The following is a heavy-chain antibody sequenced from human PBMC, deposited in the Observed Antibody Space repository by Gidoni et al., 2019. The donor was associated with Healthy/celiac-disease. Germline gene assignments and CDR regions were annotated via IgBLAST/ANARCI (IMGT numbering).Heavy chain of an antibody. CDR1: GGSISRSSYH. Sequence: QLQLQESGPGLVKPSETLSLTCTVSGGSISRSSYHWGWILQPPGKGLEWIGSISYSGSTYYNPSLKSRVTISVDTSKNQFSLKLSSVTAADTAVYYCAREEAGTRAGDYFDYWGQGTLVTVSS. J-gene: IGHJ4*02. V-gene: IGHV4-39*02. CDR3: AREEAGTRAGDYFDY. CDR2: ISYSGST. D-gene: IGHD6-13*01.